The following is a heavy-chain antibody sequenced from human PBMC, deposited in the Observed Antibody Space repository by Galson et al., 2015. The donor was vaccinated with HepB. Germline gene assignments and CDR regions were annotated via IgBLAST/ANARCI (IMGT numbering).Heavy chain of an antibody. CDR2: IYYSGNT. Sequence: LRLSCAASGFTFSDYYMSWIRQPPGKGLEWIGYIYYSGNTNYNPSLKSRVTISLDTSKNQFSLKLSSVTAADTAVYYCASSLVVPAGIEYYYYGMDVWGQGTTVTVSS. V-gene: IGHV4-59*08. D-gene: IGHD2-2*01. CDR1: GFTFSDYY. CDR3: ASSLVVPAGIEYYYYGMDV. J-gene: IGHJ6*02.